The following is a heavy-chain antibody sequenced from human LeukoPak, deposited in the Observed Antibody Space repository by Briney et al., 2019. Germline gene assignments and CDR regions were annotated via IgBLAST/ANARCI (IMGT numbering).Heavy chain of an antibody. D-gene: IGHD3-10*01. V-gene: IGHV4-38-2*02. CDR3: ARGSGLWFGELSLTHFDY. J-gene: IGHJ4*02. CDR1: GYSISSGYY. CDR2: IYHSGST. Sequence: SETLSLTCTVSGYSISSGYYWGWIRQPPGKGLEWIGSIYHSGSTYYNPSLKSRVTISVDTSKNQFSLKLSSVTAADTAVYYCARGSGLWFGELSLTHFDYWGQGTLVTVSS.